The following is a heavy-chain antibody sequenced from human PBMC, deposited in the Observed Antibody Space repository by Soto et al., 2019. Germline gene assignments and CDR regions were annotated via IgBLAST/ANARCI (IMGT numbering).Heavy chain of an antibody. D-gene: IGHD2-15*01. J-gene: IGHJ4*01. CDR3: ARAHAPTLPFDS. Sequence: KTSETLSLTCTVSGGSIRNVYWSWIRQAPGKGLEWIGFIFHSGNAKYNPSLKSRATISVDTSKNQFSLSLVSVTAADTAVYFCARAHAPTLPFDSWGQGTLVTVSS. CDR2: IFHSGNA. V-gene: IGHV4-59*01. CDR1: GGSIRNVY.